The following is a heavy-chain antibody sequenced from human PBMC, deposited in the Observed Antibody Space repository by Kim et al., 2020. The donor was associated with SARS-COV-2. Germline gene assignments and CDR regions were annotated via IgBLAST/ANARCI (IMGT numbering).Heavy chain of an antibody. CDR1: GGTFSSYA. CDR2: IIPIFGTA. V-gene: IGHV1-69*13. Sequence: SVKVSCKASGGTFSSYAISWVRQAPGQGLEWMGGIIPIFGTANYAQKFQGRVTITADESTSTAYMELSSLRSEDTAVYYCARGSIVVVPAAKLDAFDIWGQGTMVTVSS. D-gene: IGHD2-2*01. J-gene: IGHJ3*02. CDR3: ARGSIVVVPAAKLDAFDI.